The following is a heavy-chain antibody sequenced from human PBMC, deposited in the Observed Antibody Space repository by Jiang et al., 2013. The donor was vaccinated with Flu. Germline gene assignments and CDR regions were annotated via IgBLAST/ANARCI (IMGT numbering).Heavy chain of an antibody. CDR3: AVLFPTVDSGSYYLPNDAFDI. V-gene: IGHV1-69*02. CDR2: IIPILGIA. D-gene: IGHD1-26*01. J-gene: IGHJ3*02. CDR1: GGTFSSYT. Sequence: GAEVKKPGSSVKVSCKASGGTFSSYTISWVRQAPGQGLEWMGRIIPILGIANYAQKFQGRVTITADKSTSTAYMELSSLRSEDTAVYYCAVLFPTVDSGSYYLPNDAFDIWGQGTMVTVSS.